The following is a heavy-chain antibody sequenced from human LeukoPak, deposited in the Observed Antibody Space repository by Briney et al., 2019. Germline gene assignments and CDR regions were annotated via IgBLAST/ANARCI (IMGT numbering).Heavy chain of an antibody. J-gene: IGHJ5*02. CDR2: ISSSGSTI. CDR1: GFTFSSYE. Sequence: GGSLRLSCAASGFTFSSYEMNWVRQAPGKGLEWVSYISSSGSTIYYADSVKGRFTISRDNAKNSLYLQMNSLRAEDTAVYYCARNTIFGVVSLEFINWFDPWGQGTLVTVSS. CDR3: ARNTIFGVVSLEFINWFDP. D-gene: IGHD3-3*01. V-gene: IGHV3-48*03.